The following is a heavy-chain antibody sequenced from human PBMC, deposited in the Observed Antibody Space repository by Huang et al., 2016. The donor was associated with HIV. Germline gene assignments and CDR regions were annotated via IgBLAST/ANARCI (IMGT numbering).Heavy chain of an antibody. Sequence: VQLVESGGGVVQPGRSLRLACAASGFSFSTYGLNWVRPAPGKGLEWVSVISYDGSNKYYAQSVKGRFTISRDTSENKVYLQMNSLRHEDTAVYYCAKDGADEEWDIDYWGQGTLVTVSS. V-gene: IGHV3-30*18. CDR2: ISYDGSNK. D-gene: IGHD1-26*01. CDR3: AKDGADEEWDIDY. J-gene: IGHJ4*02. CDR1: GFSFSTYG.